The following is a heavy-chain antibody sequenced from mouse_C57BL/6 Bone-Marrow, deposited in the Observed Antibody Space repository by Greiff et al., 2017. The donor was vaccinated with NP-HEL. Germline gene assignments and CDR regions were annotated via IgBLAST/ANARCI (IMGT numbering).Heavy chain of an antibody. CDR3: ARPIGPAWFAY. J-gene: IGHJ3*01. V-gene: IGHV8-12*01. CDR1: GFSLLPSGMG. CDR2: ISWDDDK. Sequence: QVTLKVCGPGILQSSPTLSLTFSFSGFSLLPSGMGVSCIRQPSVKGLELLAHISWDDDKRYNPSLKSRLTISKDTSRNQVFLKITSVDTADTATYYCARPIGPAWFAYWGQGTLVTVSA.